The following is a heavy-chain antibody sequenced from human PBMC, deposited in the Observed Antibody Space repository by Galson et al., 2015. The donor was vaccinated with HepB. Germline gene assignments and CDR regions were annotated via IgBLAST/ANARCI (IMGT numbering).Heavy chain of an antibody. V-gene: IGHV3-23*01. CDR3: ARVFGDWYFDY. CDR2: ITGNDDRT. Sequence: SLRLSCAASGFTFISYGMTWVRQAPGKGLEWVSIITGNDDRTNYADSVKGRFTISRDNSKKTLYLQMNSLRAEDTATYFCARVFGDWYFDYWGQGSLVTVSS. D-gene: IGHD2-21*02. CDR1: GFTFISYG. J-gene: IGHJ4*02.